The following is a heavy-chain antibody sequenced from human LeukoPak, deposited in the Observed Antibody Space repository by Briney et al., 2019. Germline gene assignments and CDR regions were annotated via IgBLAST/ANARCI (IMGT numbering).Heavy chain of an antibody. D-gene: IGHD1-26*01. CDR1: GLTFNNAW. Sequence: GGSLRLSCAASGLTFNNAWMNWVRQAPGRGLEWVSAISGSGGSTYYADSVKGRFTISRDNSKNTLYLQMNSLRAEDTAVYYCAKDLAGSGSYSFDYWGQGTLVTVSS. J-gene: IGHJ4*02. CDR3: AKDLAGSGSYSFDY. CDR2: ISGSGGST. V-gene: IGHV3-23*01.